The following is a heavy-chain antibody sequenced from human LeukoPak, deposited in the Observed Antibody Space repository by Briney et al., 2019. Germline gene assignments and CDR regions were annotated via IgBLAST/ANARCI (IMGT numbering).Heavy chain of an antibody. J-gene: IGHJ4*02. Sequence: SETLSLTCTVSGGSISGYYWSWIRQPPGKGLECIGYIYYSGNTKYNPSLKSRVTIPVDTSKNQFSLKLGSVTAADTAVYYCARAAVTTWYYFDSWGQGAPVTVSS. V-gene: IGHV4-59*01. CDR1: GGSISGYY. CDR2: IYYSGNT. D-gene: IGHD4-17*01. CDR3: ARAAVTTWYYFDS.